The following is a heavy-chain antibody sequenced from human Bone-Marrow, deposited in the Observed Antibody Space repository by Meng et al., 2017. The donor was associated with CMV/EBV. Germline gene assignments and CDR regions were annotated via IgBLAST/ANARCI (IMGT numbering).Heavy chain of an antibody. CDR1: GYTFINFY. V-gene: IGHV1-46*01. Sequence: ASVKVSCKASGYTFINFYMHWVRQAPGQGLEWMGIINPSGGKTSHAQKFKGRVTMTTDTSTSTVYMELSSLRSEDTAVYYCASGVFYYYGMDVWGQGTTVTVSS. CDR2: INPSGGKT. CDR3: ASGVFYYYGMDV. J-gene: IGHJ6*02. D-gene: IGHD3-10*01.